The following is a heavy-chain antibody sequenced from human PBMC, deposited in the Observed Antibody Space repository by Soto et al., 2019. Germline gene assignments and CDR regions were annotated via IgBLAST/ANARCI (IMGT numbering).Heavy chain of an antibody. CDR2: FDPEDGET. D-gene: IGHD2-15*01. V-gene: IGHV1-24*01. CDR1: GYTLTELS. J-gene: IGHJ5*02. Sequence: ASVKVSCKVSGYTLTELSMHWVRQAPGKGLEWMGGFDPEDGETIYAQKFQGRVTMTEDTSTDTAYMELSSLRSEDTAVYYCARDSLLGGVVVVAATPAKGWFDPWGQGTLVTVSS. CDR3: ARDSLLGGVVVVAATPAKGWFDP.